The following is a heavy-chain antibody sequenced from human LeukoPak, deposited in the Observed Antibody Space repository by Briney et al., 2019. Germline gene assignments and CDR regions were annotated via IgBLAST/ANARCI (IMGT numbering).Heavy chain of an antibody. J-gene: IGHJ4*02. V-gene: IGHV3-74*01. CDR2: ISTDGYTT. CDR3: VVGGSPGY. D-gene: IGHD2-15*01. Sequence: GGSLRLSCAASGLAFSAYKMHWVRQAPRKGLVWVSRISTDGYTTDYADFVQGRFTASRDNTKNTWSLEMNSLRAEDTAVYYCVVGGSPGYWGQGTLVTASS. CDR1: GLAFSAYK.